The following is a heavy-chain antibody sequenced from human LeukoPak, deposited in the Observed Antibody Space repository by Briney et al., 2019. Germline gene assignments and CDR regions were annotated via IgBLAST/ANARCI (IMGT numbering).Heavy chain of an antibody. CDR1: GFTFSSYS. Sequence: GGSLRLSCAASGFTFSSYSMNWVRQAPGKGLEWVSSISSSSSYIYYADSVKGRFTTSRDNAKNSLYLQMNSLRAEDTAVYYCARRLEGYYDSSGYFNWGQGTLVTVSS. D-gene: IGHD3-22*01. CDR2: ISSSSSYI. J-gene: IGHJ4*02. CDR3: ARRLEGYYDSSGYFN. V-gene: IGHV3-21*01.